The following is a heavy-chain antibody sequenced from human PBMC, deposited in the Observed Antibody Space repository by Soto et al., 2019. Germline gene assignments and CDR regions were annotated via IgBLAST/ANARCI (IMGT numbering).Heavy chain of an antibody. Sequence: PSETLSLTCAVYGGSFSGYYWSWIRQPPGKGLEWIGEINHSGSTNYNPSLKSRVTISVDTSKNQFSLKLSSVTAADTAVYYCGSLRIAARPDNYYYYGMDVWGQGTTVTVSS. CDR1: GGSFSGYY. V-gene: IGHV4-34*01. CDR2: INHSGST. J-gene: IGHJ6*02. D-gene: IGHD6-6*01. CDR3: GSLRIAARPDNYYYYGMDV.